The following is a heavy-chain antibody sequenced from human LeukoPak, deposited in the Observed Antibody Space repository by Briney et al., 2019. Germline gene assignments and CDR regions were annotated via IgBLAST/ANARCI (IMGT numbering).Heavy chain of an antibody. D-gene: IGHD2-15*01. J-gene: IGHJ4*02. CDR2: IWYDGSNR. CDR3: ASRRGGIVGDY. V-gene: IGHV3-33*01. CDR1: GFTFSSYG. Sequence: PGRSLRLSCAASGFTFSSYGMHWVRQAPGKGLEWVALIWYDGSNRYYADSVKGRFTISRDNSKNTVYLQMNSLRAEDTAVYYCASRRGGIVGDYWDQGTLVTVSS.